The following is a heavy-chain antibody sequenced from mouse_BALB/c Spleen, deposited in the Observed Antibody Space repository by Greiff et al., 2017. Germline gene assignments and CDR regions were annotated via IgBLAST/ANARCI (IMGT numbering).Heavy chain of an antibody. D-gene: IGHD2-3*01. J-gene: IGHJ1*01. Sequence: EVQVVESGGGLVQPGGSLKLSCAASGFTFSSYTMSWVRQTPEKRLEWVAYISNGGGSTYYPDTVKGRFTISRDNAKNTLYLQMSSLKSEDTAMYYCARHDGYYRYFDVWGAGTTVTVSS. CDR3: ARHDGYYRYFDV. CDR2: ISNGGGST. V-gene: IGHV5-12-2*01. CDR1: GFTFSSYT.